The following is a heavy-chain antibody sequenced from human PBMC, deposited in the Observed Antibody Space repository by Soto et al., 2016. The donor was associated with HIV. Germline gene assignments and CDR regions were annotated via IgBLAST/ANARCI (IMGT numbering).Heavy chain of an antibody. D-gene: IGHD4-17*01. Sequence: QVQLVQSGAEVKKPGASVKVSCKVSGYTLPELSMHWVRQAPGKGLEWMGGFDPEDGQTIYAEKFQGRVTMTEDTSTDTAYMDLSSLRSEDTAVYYCATGTQGADMDYGDYPYYFDSWGQGTLVTVSS. CDR1: GYTLPELS. J-gene: IGHJ4*02. CDR2: FDPEDGQT. CDR3: ATGTQGADMDYGDYPYYFDS. V-gene: IGHV1-24*01.